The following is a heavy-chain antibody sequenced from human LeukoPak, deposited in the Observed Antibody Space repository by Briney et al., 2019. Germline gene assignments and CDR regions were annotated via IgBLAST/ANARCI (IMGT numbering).Heavy chain of an antibody. CDR3: ARGVVLGQDDAFDI. Sequence: SETLSLTCTVSGGSISNYYWSWIRQPPGTGLEWIGYIFYRGSIDYSPSLQSRVTISVDTSKNHLSLRLTSVTAADTAVYFCARGVVLGQDDAFDIWGRGTMATVSS. D-gene: IGHD3/OR15-3a*01. J-gene: IGHJ3*02. CDR1: GGSISNYY. V-gene: IGHV4-59*12. CDR2: IFYRGSI.